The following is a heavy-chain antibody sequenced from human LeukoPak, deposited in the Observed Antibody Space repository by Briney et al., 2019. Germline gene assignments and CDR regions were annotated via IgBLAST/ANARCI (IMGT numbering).Heavy chain of an antibody. CDR2: IYTSGST. CDR1: GGSIGSYY. CDR3: ARHPRNRSGAAAYNWFDP. J-gene: IGHJ5*02. D-gene: IGHD6-13*01. V-gene: IGHV4-4*09. Sequence: SETLSLTCTVSGGSIGSYYWSWIRQPPGKGLEWIGYIYTSGSTNYNPSLKSRVTISVDTSKNQFSLKLSSVTAADTAVYYCARHPRNRSGAAAYNWFDPWGQGTLVTVSS.